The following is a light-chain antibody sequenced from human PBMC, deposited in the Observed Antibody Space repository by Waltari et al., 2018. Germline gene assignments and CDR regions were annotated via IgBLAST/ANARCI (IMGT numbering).Light chain of an antibody. CDR3: SSYTSSSTWV. J-gene: IGLJ3*02. CDR2: EVS. V-gene: IGLV2-14*01. Sequence: QSALTQPASVSGSPGQSISISCTGTSSDIGVYNYVPWYQQHPGKAPKLMIYEVSNRPSGVSKRFSGSKSDNTASLTISGLQAEDEADYYCSSYTSSSTWVFGGGTKLTVL. CDR1: SSDIGVYNY.